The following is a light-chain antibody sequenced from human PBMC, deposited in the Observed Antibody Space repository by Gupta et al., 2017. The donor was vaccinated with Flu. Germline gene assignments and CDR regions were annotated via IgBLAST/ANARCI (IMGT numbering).Light chain of an antibody. J-gene: IGLJ1*01. CDR2: EVN. CDR3: SSYTSSNTHV. Sequence: QSALTQPASVSGSPGPSITISCTGSSSDVGGYNYVSWYQQHPGKANKLMIYEVNNRPSGVSNRFSASKSGNTASLTISGLQADDEADYYCSSYTSSNTHVFGTGTKVTVL. V-gene: IGLV2-14*01. CDR1: SSDVGGYNY.